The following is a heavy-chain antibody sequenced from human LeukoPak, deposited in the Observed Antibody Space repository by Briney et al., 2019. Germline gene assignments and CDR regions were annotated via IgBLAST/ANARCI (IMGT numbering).Heavy chain of an antibody. Sequence: SVKVSCKASGYTFISYGISWVRQAPGQGLEWMGRIIPILGIAKYAQKFQGRVTITADKSTSTAYMEMNSLRSEDTAVNYCARDREDYDDSSGFSAFDIWGQGTRVTVSS. J-gene: IGHJ3*02. CDR2: IIPILGIA. CDR3: ARDREDYDDSSGFSAFDI. CDR1: GYTFISYG. V-gene: IGHV1-69*04. D-gene: IGHD3-22*01.